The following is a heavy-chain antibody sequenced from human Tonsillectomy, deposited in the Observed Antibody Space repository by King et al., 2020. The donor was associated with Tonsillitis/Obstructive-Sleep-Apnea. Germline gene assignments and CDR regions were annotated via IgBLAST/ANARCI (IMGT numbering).Heavy chain of an antibody. Sequence: VQLQESGPGLVKPSETLSLTCTVSGGSISSYYLSLIRQPPGEGLEWIGFTYFSWSTNYNPSLKIRVTISVDTSKNQFSLKLSSVTSADTAVYYCARRLLDYDAFDIWGQGTMVTVSS. CDR3: ARRLLDYDAFDI. V-gene: IGHV4-59*01. J-gene: IGHJ3*02. CDR1: GGSISSYY. CDR2: TYFSWST. D-gene: IGHD3-3*01.